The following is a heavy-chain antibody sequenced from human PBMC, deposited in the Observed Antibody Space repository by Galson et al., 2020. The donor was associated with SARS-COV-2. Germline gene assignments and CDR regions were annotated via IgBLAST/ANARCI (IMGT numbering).Heavy chain of an antibody. CDR2: VFITGTT. J-gene: IGHJ4*02. V-gene: IGHV4-61*09. Sequence: SETLSLTCPVSGGSMNSGSYYWNWIRQPAGKGLEWIGHVFITGTTNYNPSLKSRATISLDTSKNQFSLKLTSVTAADTAVYYCRQFALGAVPIDYWGQGTLVTVSS. D-gene: IGHD6-19*01. CDR1: GGSMNSGSYY. CDR3: RQFALGAVPIDY.